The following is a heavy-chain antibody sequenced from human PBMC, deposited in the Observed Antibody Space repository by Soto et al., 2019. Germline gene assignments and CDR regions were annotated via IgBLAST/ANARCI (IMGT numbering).Heavy chain of an antibody. V-gene: IGHV3-11*01. CDR2: ISSSGSTI. Sequence: QVQLVESGGGLVKPGGSLRLSCAASGFTFSDYYMSWIRQAPGKGLEWVSYISSSGSTIYYADSVKGRFTIARDNAKNSLYLQMNSLRAEDTAVYYCARGGDYDFWSCYYTPSWFDPWGQGTLVTVSS. CDR3: ARGGDYDFWSCYYTPSWFDP. J-gene: IGHJ5*02. D-gene: IGHD3-3*01. CDR1: GFTFSDYY.